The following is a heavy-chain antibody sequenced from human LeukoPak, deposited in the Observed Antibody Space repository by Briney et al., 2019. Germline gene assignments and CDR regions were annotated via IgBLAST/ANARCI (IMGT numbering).Heavy chain of an antibody. CDR1: GYTFTGYY. CDR2: INPNSGGT. D-gene: IGHD3-10*01. Sequence: ASVKVSCKASGYTFTGYYMHWVRQAPGQGLEWMGWINPNSGGTNYAQKFQGRVTMTRDTSISTAYMELSRLRSDDTAVYYYASLWFGELSYFDYWGQGTLVTVSS. V-gene: IGHV1-2*02. CDR3: ASLWFGELSYFDY. J-gene: IGHJ4*02.